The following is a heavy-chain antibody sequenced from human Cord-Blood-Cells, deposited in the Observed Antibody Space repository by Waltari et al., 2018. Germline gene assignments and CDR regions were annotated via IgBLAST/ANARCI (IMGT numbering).Heavy chain of an antibody. V-gene: IGHV1-69*01. CDR3: ARDLTGFDY. Sequence: QTQLGQSGAEVKKPGSTVKVECKGCGGSVSSYAIRWLRQAPGQGLEWMRGIIPIFGTANYAQKFQGRVTITADESTSTAYMELSSLRSEDTAVYYCARDLTGFDYWGQGTLVTVSS. D-gene: IGHD7-27*01. J-gene: IGHJ4*02. CDR1: GGSVSSYA. CDR2: IIPIFGTA.